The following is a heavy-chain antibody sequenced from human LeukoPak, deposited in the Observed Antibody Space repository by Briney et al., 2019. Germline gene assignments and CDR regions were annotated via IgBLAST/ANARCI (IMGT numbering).Heavy chain of an antibody. J-gene: IGHJ1*01. D-gene: IGHD1-26*01. CDR2: IYPGDSDT. CDR3: ASRLVGATGTFLQYLQH. Sequence: GESLKISCQGSGYTFTNYWIAWVRQMPGKGLEYMGVIYPGDSDTRYSPSFQGQVTISVDKSITTAYLQWSSLKASDTAMYYCASRLVGATGTFLQYLQHWGQGTLVTVSS. V-gene: IGHV5-51*01. CDR1: GYTFTNYW.